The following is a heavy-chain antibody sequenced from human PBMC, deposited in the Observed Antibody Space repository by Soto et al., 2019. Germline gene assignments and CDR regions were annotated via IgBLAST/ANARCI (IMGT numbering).Heavy chain of an antibody. V-gene: IGHV3-74*01. CDR3: ARAPGTGYYDSSGYYYD. J-gene: IGHJ4*02. Sequence: EVQLVESGGGLVQPGGSLRLSCAASGFTLSSYWMHWVRQAPGKGLVWVSRINSDGSSTSYADSVKGRFTISSNNAKKTLYLQMNSLRAEDTAVYYCARAPGTGYYDSSGYYYDWGQGTLVTVSS. CDR2: INSDGSST. D-gene: IGHD3-22*01. CDR1: GFTLSSYW.